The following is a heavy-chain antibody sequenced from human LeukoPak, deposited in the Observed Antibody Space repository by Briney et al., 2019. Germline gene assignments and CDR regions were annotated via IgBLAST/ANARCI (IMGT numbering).Heavy chain of an antibody. CDR3: ARALVAGVTLNALDI. CDR1: GFSFSSYW. D-gene: IGHD2-15*01. Sequence: PGGSLRLSCAASGFSFSSYWMHWVRQAPGKGLVWVARIQYDGSTTNYADSVKGRFTISRDNAKKTLYVQMNSLRAEDTAVYYCARALVAGVTLNALDIWGQGTMVTVPS. V-gene: IGHV3-74*01. J-gene: IGHJ3*02. CDR2: IQYDGSTT.